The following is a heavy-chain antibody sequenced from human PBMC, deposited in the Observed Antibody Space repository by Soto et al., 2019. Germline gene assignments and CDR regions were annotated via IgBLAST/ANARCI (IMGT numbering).Heavy chain of an antibody. V-gene: IGHV4-39*01. CDR1: GGSISSSSYY. D-gene: IGHD5-18*01. CDR2: IYYSGST. Sequence: SETLSLTCTVSGGSISSSSYYWGWIRQPPGKGLEWIGSIYYSGSTYYNPSLKRRVTISVDTSKNQFSLKLSSVTAADTAVYYCACIFSGGYGYGFYYYGMDVWGQGTTVT. J-gene: IGHJ6*02. CDR3: ACIFSGGYGYGFYYYGMDV.